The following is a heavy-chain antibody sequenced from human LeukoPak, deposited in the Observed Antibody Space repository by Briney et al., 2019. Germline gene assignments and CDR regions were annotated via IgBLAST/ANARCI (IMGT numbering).Heavy chain of an antibody. CDR1: GFTFSNYW. CDR3: GRPKCTSTSFFPDY. Sequence: PGGSLRLSCVASGFTFSNYWMSWVRQAPGKGLEWVANIKQDGSEKYYVDSVTGRFTISRDNAKNSLFLQMKGLRAEDTAIHYFGRPKCTSTSFFPDYWGQGTLVTVSS. V-gene: IGHV3-7*01. CDR2: IKQDGSEK. D-gene: IGHD2-2*01. J-gene: IGHJ4*02.